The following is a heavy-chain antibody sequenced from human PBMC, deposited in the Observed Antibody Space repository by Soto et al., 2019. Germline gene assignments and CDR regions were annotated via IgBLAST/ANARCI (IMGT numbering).Heavy chain of an antibody. Sequence: QVQLVESGGGVVQPGRSLRLSCAASGFTFSSYGMHWVRQAPGKGLEWVAVISYDGSNKYYAESVKGRFTISRDNSKNTLYLQMNSLRAEDTAVYYCAKDQVRVMVAAAFDYWGQGTLVTVSS. CDR2: ISYDGSNK. V-gene: IGHV3-30*18. D-gene: IGHD2-15*01. CDR1: GFTFSSYG. J-gene: IGHJ4*02. CDR3: AKDQVRVMVAAAFDY.